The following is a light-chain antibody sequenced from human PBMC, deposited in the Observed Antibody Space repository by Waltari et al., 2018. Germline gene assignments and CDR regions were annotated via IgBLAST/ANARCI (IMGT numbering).Light chain of an antibody. CDR2: LDT. V-gene: IGLV3-1*01. Sequence: SYELTQPPSVSVSPGQTATITCSGDKLGKKSTSWYQQKPGQSPRLVIYLDTKRPSAIPERFSASNSGNTATLTISGTQPIDEADYYCQAWDSSVSYVFGTGTKVTVL. CDR3: QAWDSSVSYV. CDR1: KLGKKS. J-gene: IGLJ1*01.